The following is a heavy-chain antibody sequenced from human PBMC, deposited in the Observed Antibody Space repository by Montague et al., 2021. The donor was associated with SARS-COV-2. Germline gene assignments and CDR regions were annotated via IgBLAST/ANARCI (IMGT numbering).Heavy chain of an antibody. CDR1: GFTFSSYA. Sequence: SLRLSCPASGFTFSSYAMSWVRQAPGKGLEWVSVIYSGGSSTYYADSVKGRFTISRDNSKNTLYLQMNSLRAEDTAVYYCAKGLKYSGSYSTLDYWGQGTLVTVSS. D-gene: IGHD1-26*01. J-gene: IGHJ4*02. CDR3: AKGLKYSGSYSTLDY. CDR2: IYSGGSST. V-gene: IGHV3-23*03.